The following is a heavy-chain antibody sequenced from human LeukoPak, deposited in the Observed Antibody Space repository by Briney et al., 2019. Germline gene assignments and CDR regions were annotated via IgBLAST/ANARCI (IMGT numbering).Heavy chain of an antibody. CDR3: ARVGIQLYDY. Sequence: GGSLRLSCAASGFTFSSYSMNWVRQAPGKGLEWVSSISSSSSYIYYADSVKGRFTISRDNAKNSPYLQMNSLRAEDTAVYYCARVGIQLYDYWGQGTLVTVSS. D-gene: IGHD5-18*01. J-gene: IGHJ4*02. V-gene: IGHV3-21*01. CDR1: GFTFSSYS. CDR2: ISSSSSYI.